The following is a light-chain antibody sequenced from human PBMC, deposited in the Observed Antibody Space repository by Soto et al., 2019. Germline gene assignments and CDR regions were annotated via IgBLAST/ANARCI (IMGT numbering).Light chain of an antibody. CDR3: QQYNNWPLT. J-gene: IGKJ5*01. V-gene: IGKV3D-15*01. Sequence: EIVLTQSPSTLSLSPGERSTLSCMASQTVIRNYLAWHQQKPGQTPRLLIYGASTRATGVPARFSGSGSGTEFTLTITSLQSEDFAVYCCQQYNNWPLTFGPGTRLEIK. CDR1: QTVIRN. CDR2: GAS.